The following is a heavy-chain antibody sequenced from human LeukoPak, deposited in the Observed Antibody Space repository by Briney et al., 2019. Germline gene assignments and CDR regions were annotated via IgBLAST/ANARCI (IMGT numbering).Heavy chain of an antibody. CDR3: ARDSGYSSSWPYYYYYYYYMDV. Sequence: ASVRVSCKASGYTFTSYGISWVRQAPGQGLEWMGWISAYNGNTNYAQKLQGRVTMTTDTSTSTAYMELRSLRSDDTAVYYCARDSGYSSSWPYYYYYYYYMDVWGKGTTVTVSS. D-gene: IGHD6-13*01. V-gene: IGHV1-18*01. CDR1: GYTFTSYG. J-gene: IGHJ6*03. CDR2: ISAYNGNT.